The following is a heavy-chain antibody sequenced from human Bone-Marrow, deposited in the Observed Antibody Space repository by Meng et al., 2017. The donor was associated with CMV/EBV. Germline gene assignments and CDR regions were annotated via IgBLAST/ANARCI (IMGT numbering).Heavy chain of an antibody. Sequence: GESPKIPCAASGFTFSNAWMSWVRQAPGKGLEWVGRIKSKTDGGTTDYAAPVKGRFTISRDDSKNTLYLQMNSLKTEDTAVYYCTTGESIVVVPAATNFDYWGQGTLVTVSS. J-gene: IGHJ4*02. CDR2: IKSKTDGGTT. CDR1: GFTFSNAW. V-gene: IGHV3-15*01. D-gene: IGHD2-2*01. CDR3: TTGESIVVVPAATNFDY.